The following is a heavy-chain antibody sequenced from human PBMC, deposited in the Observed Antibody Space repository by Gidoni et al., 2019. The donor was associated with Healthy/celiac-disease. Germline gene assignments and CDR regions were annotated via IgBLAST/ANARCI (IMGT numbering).Heavy chain of an antibody. J-gene: IGHJ6*02. D-gene: IGHD2-15*01. CDR3: ARDHRDIVVVVAATYYYYGMDV. V-gene: IGHV3-30*04. CDR1: GFTFRSYA. CDR2: ISYDGSNK. Sequence: QVQLVESGGGVVQPGRSLRLSCAASGFTFRSYAMHWVRQAPGKGLEWVAVISYDGSNKYYADSVKGRFTISRDNSKNTLYLQMNSLRAEDTAVYYCARDHRDIVVVVAATYYYYGMDVWGQGTTVTVSS.